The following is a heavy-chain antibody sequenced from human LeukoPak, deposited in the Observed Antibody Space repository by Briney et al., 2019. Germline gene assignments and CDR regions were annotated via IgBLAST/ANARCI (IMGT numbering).Heavy chain of an antibody. CDR2: IYPGDSDT. D-gene: IGHD6-19*01. V-gene: IGHV5-51*01. CDR1: GYNIASYW. J-gene: IGHJ3*02. CDR3: ARQWGSGWSNDAFDI. Sequence: GESLKISCKGSGYNIASYWIGWVRQMPGKGLEWMGIIYPGDSDTRYSPSFQGQVTISADKSISTAYLQWSSLKASDTAMYYCARQWGSGWSNDAFDIWGQGTMATVSS.